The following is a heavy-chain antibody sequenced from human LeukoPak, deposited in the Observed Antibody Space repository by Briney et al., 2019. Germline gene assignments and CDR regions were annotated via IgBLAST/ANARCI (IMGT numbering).Heavy chain of an antibody. CDR3: VRRGRLLYFGESRGRYGSLNWFDP. V-gene: IGHV4-34*01. J-gene: IGHJ5*02. D-gene: IGHD3-10*01. CDR1: IDSFSNYH. Sequence: SETLSLTCAVYIDSFSNYHWNWIRQTPGKGMEWIGEVNESGGTNIRPSLRSRIILSVDTSKNQFSLKLSSVSAADTAVYYCVRRGRLLYFGESRGRYGSLNWFDPWGQGTLVTVSS. CDR2: VNESGGT.